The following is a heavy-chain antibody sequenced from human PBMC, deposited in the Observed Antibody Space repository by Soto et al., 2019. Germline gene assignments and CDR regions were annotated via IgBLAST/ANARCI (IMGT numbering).Heavy chain of an antibody. Sequence: EVQLVESGGGLVKPGGSLRLSCAASGFSFSSYSMDWVRQAPGKGLEWVSSISSSSSYIYYADSVKGRFTISRDNAKNSRYLQMNSLRAEDTAVYYCARDMARSTSAFDPWGQGTLVTVSS. CDR3: ARDMARSTSAFDP. D-gene: IGHD1-26*01. V-gene: IGHV3-21*01. J-gene: IGHJ5*02. CDR2: ISSSSSYI. CDR1: GFSFSSYS.